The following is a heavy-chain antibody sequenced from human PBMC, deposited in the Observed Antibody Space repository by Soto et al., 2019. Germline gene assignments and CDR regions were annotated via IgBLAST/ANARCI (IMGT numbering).Heavy chain of an antibody. CDR3: ARGLHPKPIMYYFDY. V-gene: IGHV3-30-3*01. CDR2: ISYDGSNK. J-gene: IGHJ4*02. CDR1: GFTFSSYA. D-gene: IGHD4-4*01. Sequence: QVQLVESGGGVVQPGRSLRLSCAASGFTFSSYAMHWVRQAPGKGLEWVAVISYDGSNKYYADSVKGRFTISRDNSKNTLYLQMNSLRAEDTAVYYCARGLHPKPIMYYFDYWGQGTLVTVSS.